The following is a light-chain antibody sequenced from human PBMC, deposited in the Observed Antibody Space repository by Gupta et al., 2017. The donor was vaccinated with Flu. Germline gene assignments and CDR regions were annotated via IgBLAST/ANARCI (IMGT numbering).Light chain of an antibody. CDR2: DSA. CDR3: QQYGDWPS. J-gene: IGKJ4*01. Sequence: GDSASRTCRPSQSVSCNSAWYQQNPGQPPRLLNYDSATGATGIPDRCSGSGSGTYSTPTSSSLQSEDVAVYYRQQYGDWPSFGGGTTVGIK. CDR1: QSVSCN. V-gene: IGKV3-15*01.